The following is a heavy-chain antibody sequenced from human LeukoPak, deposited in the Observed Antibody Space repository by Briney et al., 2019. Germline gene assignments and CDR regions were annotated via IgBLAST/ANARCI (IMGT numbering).Heavy chain of an antibody. D-gene: IGHD3-10*01. Sequence: SETLSLTCAVYGGSFSGYYWSWIRQPPGKGLEWIGEINHSGSTNYNPSLKSRVTISVDTSKNQFSLKLSSVTAADTAVYYCASLYYYGSGSYNWFDPWGQGTLVTVSS. J-gene: IGHJ5*02. CDR1: GGSFSGYY. CDR3: ASLYYYGSGSYNWFDP. V-gene: IGHV4-34*01. CDR2: INHSGST.